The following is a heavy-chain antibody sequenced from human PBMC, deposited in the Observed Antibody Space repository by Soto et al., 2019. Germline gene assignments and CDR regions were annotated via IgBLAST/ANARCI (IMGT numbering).Heavy chain of an antibody. D-gene: IGHD5-18*01. CDR3: ASTSDTAMVIYYGMDV. Sequence: GESLKISCKGSGYSFTSYWISWVRQMPGKGLEWMGRIDPSDSYTNYSPSFQGHVTISADKSISTAYLQWSSLKASDTAMYYCASTSDTAMVIYYGMDVWGQGTTVTVS. CDR2: IDPSDSYT. V-gene: IGHV5-10-1*01. J-gene: IGHJ6*02. CDR1: GYSFTSYW.